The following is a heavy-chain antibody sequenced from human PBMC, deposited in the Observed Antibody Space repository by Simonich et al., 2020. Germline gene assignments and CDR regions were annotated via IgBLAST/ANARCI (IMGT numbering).Heavy chain of an antibody. V-gene: IGHV5-51*01. CDR2: SYPGACDT. CDR3: ARQLNDFDI. CDR1: GYSFTSYW. Sequence: EVQLVQSGAEVKKPGEALKISCKGSGYSFTSYWIGWGRQTPGKGLEWMWISYPGACDTSYSPSVQGQITISADKSISTAYLQWSSLKASDTAMYYWARQLNDFDIWGQGTMVTVSS. J-gene: IGHJ3*02. D-gene: IGHD1-1*01.